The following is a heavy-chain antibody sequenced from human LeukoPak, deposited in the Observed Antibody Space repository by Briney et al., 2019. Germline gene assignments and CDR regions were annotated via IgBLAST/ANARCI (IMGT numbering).Heavy chain of an antibody. CDR1: GGSISSSNW. J-gene: IGHJ6*03. CDR2: IYYSGST. V-gene: IGHV4-4*02. Sequence: SETLSLTCAVSGGSISSSNWWSWVRQPPGKGLEWIGYIYYSGSTNYNPSLKNRVTISVNTSKNQFSLKLSSVTAADTAVYYCARASSGCSGGYCYLYYMDVWGKGTTVTVSS. D-gene: IGHD2-15*01. CDR3: ARASSGCSGGYCYLYYMDV.